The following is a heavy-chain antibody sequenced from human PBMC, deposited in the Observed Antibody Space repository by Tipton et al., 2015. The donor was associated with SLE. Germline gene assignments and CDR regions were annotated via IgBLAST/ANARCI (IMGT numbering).Heavy chain of an antibody. CDR1: GFTFSSYS. CDR3: ARDRPITGTTFCDY. D-gene: IGHD1-7*01. J-gene: IGHJ4*02. Sequence: GSLRLSCAASGFTFSSYSMNWVRQAPGKGLEWVSYISSSSSTIYYADSVKGRFTISRDNAKNSLYLQMNSLRAEDTAVYYCARDRPITGTTFCDYWGQGTLVTVSS. V-gene: IGHV3-48*01. CDR2: ISSSSSTI.